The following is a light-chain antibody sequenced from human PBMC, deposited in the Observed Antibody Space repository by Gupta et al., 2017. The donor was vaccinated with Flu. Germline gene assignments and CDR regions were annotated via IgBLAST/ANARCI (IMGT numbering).Light chain of an antibody. V-gene: IGLV1-51*02. Sequence: VTISCSGSTSNIGNNYVSWYQQLPGTAPKLLIYEIRRRPSGVPDRFSGSKSGTSATLDITGLQTADEADYFCEAWDNDLSVVLFGGGTKVTVL. J-gene: IGLJ3*02. CDR1: TSNIGNNY. CDR2: EIR. CDR3: EAWDNDLSVVL.